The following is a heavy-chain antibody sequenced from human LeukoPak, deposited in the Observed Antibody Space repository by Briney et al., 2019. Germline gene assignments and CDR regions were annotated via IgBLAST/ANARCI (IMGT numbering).Heavy chain of an antibody. V-gene: IGHV3-30*02. Sequence: GGSLRLSCAASGFTFSSYGMHWVRQAPGKGLEWVAFIRYDGSYKYYADSVKGRFTISRDNSKNTLYLQMDSLRAEDTAVYYCAKDDPFDYWGQGTLVTVSS. J-gene: IGHJ4*02. CDR3: AKDDPFDY. CDR2: IRYDGSYK. CDR1: GFTFSSYG.